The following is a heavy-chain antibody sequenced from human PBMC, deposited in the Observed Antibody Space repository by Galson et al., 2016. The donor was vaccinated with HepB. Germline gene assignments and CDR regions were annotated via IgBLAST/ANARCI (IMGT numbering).Heavy chain of an antibody. CDR1: GFTFSSYA. D-gene: IGHD6-6*01. Sequence: SLRLSCAASGFTFSSYAMTWVRQAPGKGLEWVSAISGSGGSTYYADSVKGRFTISRDNSKNTLYLQMNSLGAEDTAVYYGAKVGGPEYSSSRIHYYYYAMDVWGQGTTVTVSS. J-gene: IGHJ6*02. V-gene: IGHV3-23*01. CDR3: AKVGGPEYSSSRIHYYYYAMDV. CDR2: ISGSGGST.